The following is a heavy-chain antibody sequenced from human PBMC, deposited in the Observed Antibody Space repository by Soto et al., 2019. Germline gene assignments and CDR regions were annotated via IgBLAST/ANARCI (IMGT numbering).Heavy chain of an antibody. D-gene: IGHD5-12*01. Sequence: ASVKVSCKASGGTFNSYGLTWVRQAPGQGLEWMGRIVPIFGTANYAQKFQGRVTITADKSTSTAYMELSNPRSEDTAVYYCASRVNGYSGFATDCWGQGTLVTVSS. CDR2: IVPIFGTA. J-gene: IGHJ4*02. CDR3: ASRVNGYSGFATDC. CDR1: GGTFNSYG. V-gene: IGHV1-69*06.